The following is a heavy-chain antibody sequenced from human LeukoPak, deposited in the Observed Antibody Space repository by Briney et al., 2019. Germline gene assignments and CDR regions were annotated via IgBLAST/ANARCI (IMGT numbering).Heavy chain of an antibody. CDR1: GFTFSSYA. J-gene: IGHJ6*03. CDR2: ISGSGGST. Sequence: GGSLRLSCAASGFTFSSYAMSWVRQAPGKGLEWVSSISGSGGSTYYADSVKGRFTISRDNSKNTLYLQMNSLRAEDTAVYYCAKGSGSYPRHYYYYYMDVWGKGTTVTISS. CDR3: AKGSGSYPRHYYYYYMDV. D-gene: IGHD1-26*01. V-gene: IGHV3-23*01.